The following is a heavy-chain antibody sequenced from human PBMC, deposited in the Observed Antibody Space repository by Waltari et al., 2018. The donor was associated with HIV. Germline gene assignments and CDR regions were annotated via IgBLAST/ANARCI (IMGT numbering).Heavy chain of an antibody. CDR3: ARRGGRSSPLGY. D-gene: IGHD6-13*01. CDR2: IKQDGSEI. V-gene: IGHV3-7*01. CDR1: GFPFSSYW. Sequence: EVQLVESGGGLVQPGGSLRLSCAASGFPFSSYWMSWLRQAPGKGLEWVANIKQDGSEIYYVDSVKGRFTISRDNAKNSLYLQMNSLRAEDTAVYFCARRGGRSSPLGYWGQGTLVTVSS. J-gene: IGHJ4*02.